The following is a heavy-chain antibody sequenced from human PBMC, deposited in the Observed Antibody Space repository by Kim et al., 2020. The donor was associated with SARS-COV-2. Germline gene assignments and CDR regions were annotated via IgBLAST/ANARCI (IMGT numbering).Heavy chain of an antibody. CDR1: GGSISSYY. Sequence: SETLSLTCTVSGGSISSYYWSWIRQPPGKGLEWIGYIYYSGSTNYNPSLKSRVTISVDTSKNQFSLKLSSVTAADTAVYYLARASRSTIFGVVTAPGAFDIWGQGTMVTVSS. D-gene: IGHD3-3*01. J-gene: IGHJ3*02. CDR2: IYYSGST. V-gene: IGHV4-59*01. CDR3: ARASRSTIFGVVTAPGAFDI.